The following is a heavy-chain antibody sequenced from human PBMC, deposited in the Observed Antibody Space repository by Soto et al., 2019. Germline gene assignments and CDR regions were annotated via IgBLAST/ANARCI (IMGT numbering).Heavy chain of an antibody. CDR1: GGSISSGGYY. D-gene: IGHD2-2*02. J-gene: IGHJ5*02. Sequence: LSLTCTVSGGSISSGGYYWSWIRQHPGKGLEWIGYIYYSGSTYYNPSLKSRVTISVDTSKNQFSLKLSSVTAADTAVYYCARGRARVVLVVPAAKPWFDPWGQGTLVTVSS. V-gene: IGHV4-31*03. CDR2: IYYSGST. CDR3: ARGRARVVLVVPAAKPWFDP.